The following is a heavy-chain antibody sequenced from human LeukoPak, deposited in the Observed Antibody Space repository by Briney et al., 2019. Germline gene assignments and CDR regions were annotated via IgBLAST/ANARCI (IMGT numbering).Heavy chain of an antibody. J-gene: IGHJ4*02. CDR2: ISGSSSHI. V-gene: IGHV3-21*01. CDR3: ARDPNIAAAGVHTDY. CDR1: GFTFSSYS. D-gene: IGHD6-13*01. Sequence: YPGGSLRLSCAASGFTFSSYSMNWARQAPGKGLEWVLSISGSSSHIYYADSVKGRFTISRDNAKNSLYLQMNSLRAEDTAVYYCARDPNIAAAGVHTDYWGQGTLVTVSS.